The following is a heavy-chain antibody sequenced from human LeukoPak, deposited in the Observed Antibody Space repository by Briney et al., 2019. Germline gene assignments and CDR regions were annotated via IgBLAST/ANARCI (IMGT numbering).Heavy chain of an antibody. CDR1: GGSISSYC. J-gene: IGHJ6*02. CDR2: IYYSGST. Sequence: PSETLSLTGTVSGGSISSYCWSWIRQPPGKGLKWIGYIYYSGSTNYNPSLKSRVTISVDTSKNQFSLKLSSVTAADTAVYFCARSVIYGGNSGFYCGLDVWGQGTTVTVS. CDR3: ARSVIYGGNSGFYCGLDV. V-gene: IGHV4-59*01. D-gene: IGHD4-23*01.